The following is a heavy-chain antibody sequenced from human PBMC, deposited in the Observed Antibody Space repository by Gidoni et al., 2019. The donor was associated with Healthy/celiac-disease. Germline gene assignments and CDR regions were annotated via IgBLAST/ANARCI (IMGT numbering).Heavy chain of an antibody. Sequence: QVQLVQPGAEVKKPGASVKVSCKASGSPFTGEYMHWVRQAPGQGLEWMGWINPNSGGTNYAQKFQGRVTMTRDTSISTDYMELSRLRSDDTAVYYCARDGYSSGWCDYWGQGTLVTVSS. D-gene: IGHD6-19*01. CDR1: GSPFTGEY. CDR3: ARDGYSSGWCDY. CDR2: INPNSGGT. J-gene: IGHJ4*02. V-gene: IGHV1-2*02.